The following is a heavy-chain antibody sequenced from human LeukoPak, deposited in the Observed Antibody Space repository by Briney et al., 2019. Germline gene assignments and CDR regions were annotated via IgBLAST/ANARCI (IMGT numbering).Heavy chain of an antibody. J-gene: IGHJ4*02. CDR1: GFTFSSYA. V-gene: IGHV3-23*01. Sequence: GGSLRLSCAASGFTFSSYAMSWVRQAPGKGLEWVXXXSGSGDNTYYADSVKXRXTISRDNSKNTLYVQVNSLGTEDTAAYYCAKGSYYDSSGSFYFDYWGQGTLVTVSS. D-gene: IGHD3-22*01. CDR3: AKGSYYDSSGSFYFDY. CDR2: XSGSGDNT.